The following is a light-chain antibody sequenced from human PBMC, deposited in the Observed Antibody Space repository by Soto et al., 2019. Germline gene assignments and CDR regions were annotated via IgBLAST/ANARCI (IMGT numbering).Light chain of an antibody. Sequence: DIQMTQPPSSLSASVGDRVTITCQASQNINNYLNWYQQKPGRAPXXLIYDASNLEAGVPSRFRGSGSGTDFTFTISRLQPEDIATYYCQQYENLPTFGQGTRLEIK. CDR2: DAS. J-gene: IGKJ5*01. CDR1: QNINNY. V-gene: IGKV1-33*01. CDR3: QQYENLPT.